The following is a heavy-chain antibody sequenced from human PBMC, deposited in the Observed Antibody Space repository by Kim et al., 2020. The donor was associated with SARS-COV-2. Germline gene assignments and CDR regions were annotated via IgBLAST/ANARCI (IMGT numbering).Heavy chain of an antibody. J-gene: IGHJ4*02. CDR3: ARESYYYGSGDY. D-gene: IGHD3-10*01. V-gene: IGHV3-33*01. Sequence: YYADSVKGRFTISRDNSKNTLYLQMNSLRAEDTAVYYCARESYYYGSGDYWGQGTLVTVSS.